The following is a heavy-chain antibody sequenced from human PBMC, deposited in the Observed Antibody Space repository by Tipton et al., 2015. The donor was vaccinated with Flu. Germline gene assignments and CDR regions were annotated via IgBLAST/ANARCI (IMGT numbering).Heavy chain of an antibody. V-gene: IGHV1-2*02. CDR2: INPNSGGT. J-gene: IGHJ4*02. CDR3: ARVWSEGAVADPYYFDY. Sequence: QLVQSGAEVKKPGASVKVSCKASGYTFTGYYMHWVRQAPGQGLEWMGWINPNSGGTNYAQKFQGRVTMTRDTSISTAYMELSRLRSDDTAVYYCARVWSEGAVADPYYFDYWGQGTLVTVSS. CDR1: GYTFTGYY. D-gene: IGHD6-19*01.